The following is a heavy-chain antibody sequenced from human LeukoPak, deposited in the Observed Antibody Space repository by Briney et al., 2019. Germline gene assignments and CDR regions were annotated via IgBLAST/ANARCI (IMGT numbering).Heavy chain of an antibody. D-gene: IGHD2-15*01. CDR1: GFTFSDYW. J-gene: IGHJ4*02. CDR2: IKQDGSED. V-gene: IGHV3-7*01. Sequence: GGSLRLSCAASGFTFSDYWMSWVRQAPGEGLEWVASIKQDGSEDYYVDSVKGRFTISRDNAKKSMYLQMNSLRADDTAVYYCARDGGYCSGGSCYWECWGQGTLVIVPT. CDR3: ARDGGYCSGGSCYWEC.